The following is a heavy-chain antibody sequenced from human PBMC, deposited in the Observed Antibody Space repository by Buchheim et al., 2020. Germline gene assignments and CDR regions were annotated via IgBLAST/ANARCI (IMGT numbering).Heavy chain of an antibody. V-gene: IGHV3-23*04. Sequence: EVQLVDSGGGLVQPGESLRLSCAASGFSFSGYAMSWVRQAPGKGLEWVSSISGSGATTFNADSVKGRLTISRDNSKNILYLQMNSLRAEDTAVYFCAKGSRGYTNYYFDYWGQGTL. CDR2: ISGSGATT. J-gene: IGHJ4*02. D-gene: IGHD4-11*01. CDR3: AKGSRGYTNYYFDY. CDR1: GFSFSGYA.